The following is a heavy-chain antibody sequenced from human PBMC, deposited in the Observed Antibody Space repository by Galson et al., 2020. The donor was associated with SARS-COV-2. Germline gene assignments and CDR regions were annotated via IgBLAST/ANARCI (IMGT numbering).Heavy chain of an antibody. Sequence: SVKVSCKASGGTISSYAISWVRQAPGQGLEWMGGIIPILGIANYAQKFQGRVTITADKSTSTAYMELSSLRSEDTAVYYCASQDKNGYCSSTSCPIDYWGQGTLVTVSS. J-gene: IGHJ4*02. D-gene: IGHD2-2*03. CDR1: GGTISSYA. CDR3: ASQDKNGYCSSTSCPIDY. CDR2: IIPILGIA. V-gene: IGHV1-69*10.